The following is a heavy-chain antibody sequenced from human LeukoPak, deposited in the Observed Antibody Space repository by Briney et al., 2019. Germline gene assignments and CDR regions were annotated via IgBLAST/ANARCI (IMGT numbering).Heavy chain of an antibody. CDR1: GYTFTSYY. Sequence: ASVKVSCKASGYTFTSYYMHWVRQAPGQGLEWMGIINPSGGSTSYAQKFQGRVTMTRDTSTSTVYMELSSLRSEDTAVYYCARDRYLYYDILTGPSAFDYWGQGTLVTVSS. CDR3: ARDRYLYYDILTGPSAFDY. D-gene: IGHD3-9*01. V-gene: IGHV1-46*01. J-gene: IGHJ4*02. CDR2: INPSGGST.